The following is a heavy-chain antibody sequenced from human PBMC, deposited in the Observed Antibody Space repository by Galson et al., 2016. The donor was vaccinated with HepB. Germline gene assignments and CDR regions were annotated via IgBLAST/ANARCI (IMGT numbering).Heavy chain of an antibody. CDR2: ISASGGST. V-gene: IGHV3-23*01. CDR1: GFTFSSYA. J-gene: IGHJ4*02. Sequence: SLRLSCAASGFTFSSYAMSWVRQAPGKGPEWVSAISASGGSTYYADSVKGRFTISRDNSKNTLYLQMNSLRAEDTAVYYCAKDGGYYDFWSSYYWGFDYWGQGTLVTVSS. CDR3: AKDGGYYDFWSSYYWGFDY. D-gene: IGHD3-3*01.